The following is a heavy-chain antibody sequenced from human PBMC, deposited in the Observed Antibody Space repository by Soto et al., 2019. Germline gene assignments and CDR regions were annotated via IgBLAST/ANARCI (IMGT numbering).Heavy chain of an antibody. J-gene: IGHJ4*02. Sequence: PGGSLRLSCAASGFTFSSYGMHWVRQAPGKGLEWVAVISYDGSNKYYADSVKGRFTISRDNSKNTLYLQMNSLRAEDTAVYYCAKEAEQFGLVFEGFDYWGQGTLVTVSS. CDR2: ISYDGSNK. CDR3: AKEAEQFGLVFEGFDY. D-gene: IGHD3-9*01. CDR1: GFTFSSYG. V-gene: IGHV3-30*18.